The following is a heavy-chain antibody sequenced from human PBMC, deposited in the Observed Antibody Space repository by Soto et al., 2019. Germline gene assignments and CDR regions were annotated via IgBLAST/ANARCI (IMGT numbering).Heavy chain of an antibody. CDR1: GFTFSRYA. CDR2: ISYDGSNK. J-gene: IGHJ6*02. Sequence: QVQLVESGGGVVQPGRSLRLSCAASGFTFSRYAMHWVRQAPGKGLEWVAVISYDGSNKYYADSVKGRFTISRDNSKNTLYLQMNSLRAEDTAVYYCARDLYLNRDYGMDVWGQGTTVTVSS. V-gene: IGHV3-30-3*01. D-gene: IGHD2-2*02. CDR3: ARDLYLNRDYGMDV.